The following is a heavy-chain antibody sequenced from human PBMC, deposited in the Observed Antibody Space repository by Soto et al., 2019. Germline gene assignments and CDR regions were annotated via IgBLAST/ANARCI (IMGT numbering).Heavy chain of an antibody. J-gene: IGHJ4*02. V-gene: IGHV3-23*01. CDR1: GLTFSNYA. CDR2: MSGSSSTT. D-gene: IGHD1-7*01. CDR3: AKNRERELPRVIDF. Sequence: GGSLRLSCATSGLTFSNYAMSWVRQAPGGGLEWVSSMSGSSSTTYYADSVRGRFTISRDRSKNTLYLQMSSLRAEDTALYYCAKNRERELPRVIDFWGQGTLVTVSS.